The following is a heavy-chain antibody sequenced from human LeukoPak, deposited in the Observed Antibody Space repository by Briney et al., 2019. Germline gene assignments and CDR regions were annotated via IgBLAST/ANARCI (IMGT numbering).Heavy chain of an antibody. D-gene: IGHD2-15*01. V-gene: IGHV3-23*01. CDR1: GFTFSSYA. J-gene: IGHJ6*03. Sequence: GGSLRLSCTDSGFTFSSYALAWVRQAPGKGLEWVALISRSGGTTYYADSVKGRFTISRDNSKNTLYLQMNSLRAEDTAEYYCAKRGGTESFYYFYYMDVWGKGTTVTVSS. CDR3: AKRGGTESFYYFYYMDV. CDR2: ISRSGGTT.